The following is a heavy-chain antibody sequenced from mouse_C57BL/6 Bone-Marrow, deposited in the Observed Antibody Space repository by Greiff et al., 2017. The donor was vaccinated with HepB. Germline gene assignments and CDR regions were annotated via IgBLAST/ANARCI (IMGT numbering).Heavy chain of an antibody. Sequence: VQLQQPGAELVKPGASVKLSCKASGYTFTSYWMHWVKQRPGQGLEWIGMIHPNSGSTNYNEKFKSKATLTVDKSSSTAYMQLSSLTSEDSAVYYCARAIFITTVVEYFDVWGTGTTVTVSS. CDR2: IHPNSGST. CDR1: GYTFTSYW. D-gene: IGHD1-1*01. J-gene: IGHJ1*03. V-gene: IGHV1-64*01. CDR3: ARAIFITTVVEYFDV.